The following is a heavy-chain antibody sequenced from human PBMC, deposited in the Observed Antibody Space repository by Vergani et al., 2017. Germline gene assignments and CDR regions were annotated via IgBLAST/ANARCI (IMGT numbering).Heavy chain of an antibody. J-gene: IGHJ4*02. Sequence: EVQLLESGGGLVQPGGSLRLSCAASGFTFSSYAMSWVRQAPGKGLEWVSAISGSGGSTYYADSVKGRFTISRDNSKNTLYLQMNSLRAEDTAVYYCAKGLGSGSYSLIGSFDYWGQGTLVTVSS. CDR3: AKGLGSGSYSLIGSFDY. V-gene: IGHV3-23*01. D-gene: IGHD1-26*01. CDR2: ISGSGGST. CDR1: GFTFSSYA.